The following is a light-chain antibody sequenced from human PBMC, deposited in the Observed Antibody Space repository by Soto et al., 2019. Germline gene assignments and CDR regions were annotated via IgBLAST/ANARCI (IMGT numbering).Light chain of an antibody. CDR2: VAS. Sequence: DIQMTQSPSSLSASVGDRVTITCRARQSIGPDLSWYQQKPGKPPSLLIYVASALEGGVPSRFSGSGSGTDFTLTISSLQPEDFATYFCQQSHSSPLTFGQGTKVEI. CDR3: QQSHSSPLT. CDR1: QSIGPD. V-gene: IGKV1-39*01. J-gene: IGKJ1*01.